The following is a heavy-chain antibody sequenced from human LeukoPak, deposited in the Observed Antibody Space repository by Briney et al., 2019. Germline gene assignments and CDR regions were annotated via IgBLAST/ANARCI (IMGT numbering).Heavy chain of an antibody. V-gene: IGHV3-7*01. CDR1: GFTFSSHW. D-gene: IGHD5-18*01. J-gene: IGHJ4*02. CDR3: ARDPSRGYSYGYGDY. CDR2: IERDGSEK. Sequence: GGSLRLSCAASGFTFSSHWMNWVRQPPGKGLEWVAIIERDGSEKYYVDSVKGRFTISRDNAKNSVYLQMNSLRAEDTAVYYCARDPSRGYSYGYGDYWSQGSLVTVSS.